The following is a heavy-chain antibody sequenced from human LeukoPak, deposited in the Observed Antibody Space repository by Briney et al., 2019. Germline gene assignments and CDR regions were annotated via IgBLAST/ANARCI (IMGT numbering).Heavy chain of an antibody. D-gene: IGHD3-3*01. CDR3: AGEGSYYDFWSGHSSFDY. V-gene: IGHV4-4*07. J-gene: IGHJ4*02. CDR2: IYTSGST. Sequence: SETLSLTCTVSGGSISSYYWSWIRQPAGKGLEWIGRIYTSGSTNYNPSLKSRVTMSVDTSKNQFSLKLSSVTAADTAVYYCAGEGSYYDFWSGHSSFDYWGQGTLVTVSS. CDR1: GGSISSYY.